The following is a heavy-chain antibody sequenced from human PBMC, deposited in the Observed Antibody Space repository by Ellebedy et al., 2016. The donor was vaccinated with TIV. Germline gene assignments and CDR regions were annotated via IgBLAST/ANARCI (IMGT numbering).Heavy chain of an antibody. CDR2: IYQDGSDQ. CDR3: ARRGSYGDYAVQINSWLDT. D-gene: IGHD4-17*01. J-gene: IGHJ5*02. V-gene: IGHV3-7*01. Sequence: GGSLRLSCAASGFSFRSYWMSWVRQAPGKGLEWVANIYQDGSDQYYVDSVEGRFTISRDNVNKSLFLQMNSLRVEDTAVYYCARRGSYGDYAVQINSWLDTWGQGTLVTVSS. CDR1: GFSFRSYW.